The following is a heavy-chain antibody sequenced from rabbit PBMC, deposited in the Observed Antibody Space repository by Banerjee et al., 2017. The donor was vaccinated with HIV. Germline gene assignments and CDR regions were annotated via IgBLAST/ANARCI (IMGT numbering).Heavy chain of an antibody. CDR2: IYGGSSGST. J-gene: IGHJ4*01. CDR3: ARSSYSLGYFNL. V-gene: IGHV1S40*01. CDR1: GFSFSSSYY. D-gene: IGHD8-1*01. Sequence: QSLEESGGDLVKPGASLTLTCTASGFSFSSSYYMCWVRQAPGKGLEWIACIYGGSSGSTYYASWAKGRFTISKTSSTTVTLQMTSLTAADTATYFCARSSYSLGYFNLWGPGTLVTVS.